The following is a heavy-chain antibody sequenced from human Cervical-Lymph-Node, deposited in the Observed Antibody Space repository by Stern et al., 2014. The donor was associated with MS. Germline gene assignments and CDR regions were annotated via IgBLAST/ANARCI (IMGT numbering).Heavy chain of an antibody. CDR2: STPIFGTA. V-gene: IGHV1-69*06. J-gene: IGHJ6*02. Sequence: QVQLVQSGAEVKKPGSSVKVSCKAFGGTFSSYTMSWVRQAPGQGLEWMGRSTPIFGTANYAQKFQDRVTITADKFTSTAYMALNSLRSEDTAVYYCAREALLGGNYYALDVWGQGTTVTVSS. D-gene: IGHD2-15*01. CDR1: GGTFSSYT. CDR3: AREALLGGNYYALDV.